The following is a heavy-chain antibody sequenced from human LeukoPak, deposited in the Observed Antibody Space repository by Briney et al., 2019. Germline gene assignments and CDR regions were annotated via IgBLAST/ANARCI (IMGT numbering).Heavy chain of an antibody. D-gene: IGHD3-9*01. J-gene: IGHJ2*01. CDR3: ARDQRYFDWTRYFDL. Sequence: GASVKVSCKASGYTFTSYGISWVRQAPGQGLEWMGWISAYNGNTNYAQKLQGRVTMTTDTSTSTACMELRSLRSDDTAVYYCARDQRYFDWTRYFDLWGRGTLVTVSS. CDR1: GYTFTSYG. V-gene: IGHV1-18*01. CDR2: ISAYNGNT.